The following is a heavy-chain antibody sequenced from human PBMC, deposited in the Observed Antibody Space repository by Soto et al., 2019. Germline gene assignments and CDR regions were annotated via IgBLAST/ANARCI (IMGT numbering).Heavy chain of an antibody. CDR2: IKQDGSEK. J-gene: IGHJ4*02. V-gene: IGHV3-7*03. Sequence: GGSLRLSCAASGFAFSTCWMSWVRQAPGKGLEWVANIKQDGSEKYYVDSVKGRFTVSRDNAMNSLYLQMNSLRAEDTDGYFCARGPDYGSGDYYLDYWGQGSLVTVSS. CDR1: GFAFSTCW. CDR3: ARGPDYGSGDYYLDY. D-gene: IGHD4-17*01.